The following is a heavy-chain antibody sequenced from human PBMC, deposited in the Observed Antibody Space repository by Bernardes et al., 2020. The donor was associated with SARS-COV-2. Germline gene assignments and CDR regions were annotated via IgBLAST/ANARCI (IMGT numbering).Heavy chain of an antibody. V-gene: IGHV4-59*01. Sequence: SETLSLTCTVSGGSISSYYWSWIRQPPGKGLEWIGYIYYSGSTNYNPSLKSRVTISVDTSKNQFSLKLSSVTAADTAVYYCARDGRGAALDYWGQGTLVTVSS. CDR3: ARDGRGAALDY. J-gene: IGHJ4*02. CDR2: IYYSGST. CDR1: GGSISSYY. D-gene: IGHD3-10*01.